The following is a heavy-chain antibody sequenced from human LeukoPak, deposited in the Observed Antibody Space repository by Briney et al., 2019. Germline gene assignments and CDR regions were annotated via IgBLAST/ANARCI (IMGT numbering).Heavy chain of an antibody. CDR2: ISSSSSYI. D-gene: IGHD5-12*01. J-gene: IGHJ4*02. Sequence: GGSLRLSCAASGFTVSSYSMNWVRQAPGKGLEWVSFISSSSSYIYYADSVKGRFTVSRDNAKNSLYLQMNSLRAEDTAVYYCARGYSGYDFPFDYWGQGTLVTVSS. CDR1: GFTVSSYS. CDR3: ARGYSGYDFPFDY. V-gene: IGHV3-21*01.